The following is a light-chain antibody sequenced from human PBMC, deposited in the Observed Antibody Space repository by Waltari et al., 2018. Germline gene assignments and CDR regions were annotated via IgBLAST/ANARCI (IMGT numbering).Light chain of an antibody. Sequence: EIVLTQSPDALSLSPGERANLSCRASQTINNNYLAWYQQKLGQAPRLLIYGASNRATGIPDRFSGGGSGTDFTLTISSLEPEDFAVYYCQQYGYSPLTFGGGTEVEIK. CDR2: GAS. CDR1: QTINNNY. J-gene: IGKJ4*01. V-gene: IGKV3-20*01. CDR3: QQYGYSPLT.